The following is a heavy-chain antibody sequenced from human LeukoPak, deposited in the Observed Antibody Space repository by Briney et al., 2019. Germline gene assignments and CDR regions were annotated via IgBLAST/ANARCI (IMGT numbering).Heavy chain of an antibody. Sequence: GGSLRLSCAASGFTFSSSAMSWVRQAPGKGLEWVSAISGSGGSTYYADSVKGRFTISRDNSKNSLYLQMNSLRAEDTAVYYCARDLYRIVVVPHYFDYWGQGTLVTVSS. CDR2: ISGSGGST. J-gene: IGHJ4*02. V-gene: IGHV3-23*01. D-gene: IGHD3-22*01. CDR1: GFTFSSSA. CDR3: ARDLYRIVVVPHYFDY.